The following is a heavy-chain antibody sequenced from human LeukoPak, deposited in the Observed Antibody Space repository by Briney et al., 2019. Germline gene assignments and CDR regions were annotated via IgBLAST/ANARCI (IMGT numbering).Heavy chain of an antibody. J-gene: IGHJ5*02. CDR3: ARVPGYCSSTSCYDENWFDP. CDR2: ISAYNDNT. CDR1: GYTFTSYG. Sequence: ASVKVSCKASGYTFTSYGISWVRQAPGPGLEWMGWISAYNDNTNYAQKLQGRVTMTTDTSTSTAYMELRSLRSDDTAVYYCARVPGYCSSTSCYDENWFDPWGQGTLVTVSS. D-gene: IGHD2-2*01. V-gene: IGHV1-18*04.